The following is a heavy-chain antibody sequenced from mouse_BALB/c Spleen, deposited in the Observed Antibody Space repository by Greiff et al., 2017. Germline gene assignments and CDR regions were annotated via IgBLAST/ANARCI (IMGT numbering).Heavy chain of an antibody. CDR1: GYTFSSYW. J-gene: IGHJ3*01. CDR3: ARRGRSSWFAY. Sequence: QVQLKQSGAELMKPGASVKISCKATGYTFSSYWIEWVKQRPGLGLEWIGVILPGSGSTNYNEKFKGKATFTADTSSNTAYMQLSSLTSEDSAVYYCARRGRSSWFAYWGQGTLVTVSA. CDR2: ILPGSGST. V-gene: IGHV1-9*01. D-gene: IGHD1-1*01.